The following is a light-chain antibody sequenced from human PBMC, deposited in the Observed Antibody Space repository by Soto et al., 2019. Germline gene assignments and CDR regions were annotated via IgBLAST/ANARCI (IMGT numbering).Light chain of an antibody. CDR3: QQYGSSPTT. J-gene: IGKJ1*01. V-gene: IGKV3-20*01. Sequence: EIVLTQSPGTLSLSPGERATLSCRASQSVRSNFLAWYKQKPGQAPRLLIYDASNRATGIPDRFSGSGSGTDFTLTISRLEPEDFALYYCQQYGSSPTTFGQGTKVDIK. CDR1: QSVRSNF. CDR2: DAS.